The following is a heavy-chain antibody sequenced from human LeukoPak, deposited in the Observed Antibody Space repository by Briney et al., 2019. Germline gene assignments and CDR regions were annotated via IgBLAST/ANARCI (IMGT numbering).Heavy chain of an antibody. CDR2: IYYSGST. V-gene: IGHV4-59*01. CDR1: GGSISSCY. Sequence: SETLSLTCTVSGGSISSCYWSWIRQPPGKGLEWIGYIYYSGSTNYNPSLKSRVTISVDTSKNQFSLKLSSVTAADTAVYYCARGYSSSWYVYYYYMDVWGKGTTVTISS. D-gene: IGHD6-13*01. J-gene: IGHJ6*03. CDR3: ARGYSSSWYVYYYYMDV.